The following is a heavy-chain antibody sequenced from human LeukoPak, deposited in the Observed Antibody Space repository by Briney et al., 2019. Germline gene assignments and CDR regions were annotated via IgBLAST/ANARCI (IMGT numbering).Heavy chain of an antibody. CDR3: AMWAGIAEAGFEGPFDY. V-gene: IGHV1-46*01. CDR1: GYTFTSNH. Sequence: APVKISCKASGYTFTSNHIHCVRQAPGQGLEWMGVINPSGDSTSYAQKFQGRVTMTTDTSTNTAYMELRSLRSDDTAVYYCAMWAGIAEAGFEGPFDYWGQGTLVTVSS. J-gene: IGHJ4*02. CDR2: INPSGDST. D-gene: IGHD6-19*01.